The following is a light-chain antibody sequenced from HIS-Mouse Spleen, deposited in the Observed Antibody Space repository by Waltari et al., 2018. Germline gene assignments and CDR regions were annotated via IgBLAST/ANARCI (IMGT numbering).Light chain of an antibody. CDR2: EVS. CDR1: SSDVGGYNY. Sequence: QSALTQPRSVSGSPGQSVTISCTGTSSDVGGYNYVSWYQQHPGKAPKLMIYEVSKRPYWVPDRFSGSKSGNTASLTISGLQAEDEADYYCCSYAGSYTGVFGTGTKVTVL. J-gene: IGLJ1*01. V-gene: IGLV2-11*01. CDR3: CSYAGSYTGV.